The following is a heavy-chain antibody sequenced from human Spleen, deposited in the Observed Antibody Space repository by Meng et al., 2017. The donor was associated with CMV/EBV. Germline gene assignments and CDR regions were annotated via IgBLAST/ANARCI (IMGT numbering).Heavy chain of an antibody. Sequence: GGSLRLSCAASGFTFSSYSMNWVRQAPGRGLEWVANIKQDGSEKHYVDSVKGRFTISRDNAKNSVYLQMNSLRADDTAVYYCARAMDVWGQGTTVTVSS. V-gene: IGHV3-7*01. J-gene: IGHJ6*02. CDR1: GFTFSSYS. CDR3: ARAMDV. CDR2: IKQDGSEK.